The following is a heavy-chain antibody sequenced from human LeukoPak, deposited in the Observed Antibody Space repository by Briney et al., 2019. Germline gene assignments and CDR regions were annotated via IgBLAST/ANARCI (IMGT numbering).Heavy chain of an antibody. Sequence: TGGTLRLSCAASGFTFSSYGMSWVRQAPGKGLEWVSVISGSGDRTYYADSVEGRFTISRDNSKNTLYLQMNSLRAEDTAVYYCAKERGYSYGYDAFDIWGQGTMVTVSS. CDR2: ISGSGDRT. CDR1: GFTFSSYG. J-gene: IGHJ3*02. D-gene: IGHD5-18*01. CDR3: AKERGYSYGYDAFDI. V-gene: IGHV3-23*01.